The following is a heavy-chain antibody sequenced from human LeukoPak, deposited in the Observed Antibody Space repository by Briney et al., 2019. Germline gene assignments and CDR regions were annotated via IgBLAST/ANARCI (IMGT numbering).Heavy chain of an antibody. V-gene: IGHV3-48*03. CDR1: GFTFSSYE. CDR3: ARGGRSGFVVVPGPKRGRSYFDY. J-gene: IGHJ4*02. Sequence: GGSLRLSCAASGFTFSSYEMNWVRQAPGKGLEWVSYISSSGSTIYYADSVKGRFTISRDNAKNSLYLQMNSLRAEDTAVYYCARGGRSGFVVVPGPKRGRSYFDYWGQGSLVTVSS. CDR2: ISSSGSTI. D-gene: IGHD2-2*01.